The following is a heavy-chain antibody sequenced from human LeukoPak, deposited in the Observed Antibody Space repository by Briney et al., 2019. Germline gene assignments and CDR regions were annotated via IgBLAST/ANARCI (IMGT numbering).Heavy chain of an antibody. CDR1: GGTISNYV. CDR2: IIPIFTTA. D-gene: IGHD1-26*01. J-gene: IGHJ3*01. CDR3: ARGPQVGAFDL. Sequence: PVKVSCKAAGGTISNYVISWVRQAPGQGLEWVGGIIPIFTTANYAQKFQGRVTITADESTSTAYMELSSLRSEDTAVHYCARGPQVGAFDLWGQGTMVTVSS. V-gene: IGHV1-69*13.